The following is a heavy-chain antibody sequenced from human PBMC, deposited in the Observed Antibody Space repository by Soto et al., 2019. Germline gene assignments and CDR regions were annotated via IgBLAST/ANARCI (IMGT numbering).Heavy chain of an antibody. CDR2: ILPMLDIT. V-gene: IGHV1-69*02. CDR1: GGTFSTYT. J-gene: IGHJ3*02. CDR3: TLGSWSAETFDI. D-gene: IGHD6-13*01. Sequence: SVKVSCKASGGTFSTYTIIWVRQAPGQGLEWMGRILPMLDITNSAQRFQGRVTITADKSTSTAYLELSSLRSEDTAVYYCTLGSWSAETFDIWGRGTMVTVS.